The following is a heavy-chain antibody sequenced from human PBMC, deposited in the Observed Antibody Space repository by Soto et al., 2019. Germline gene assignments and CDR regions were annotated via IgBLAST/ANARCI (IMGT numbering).Heavy chain of an antibody. D-gene: IGHD4-17*01. V-gene: IGHV1-18*01. CDR3: ARAPEYGDYYGAIDY. J-gene: IGHJ4*02. CDR1: GYTFTGYG. Sequence: GASVKVSCKASGYTFTGYGISWVRQAPGQLLEWMGWISAYNGNTNYAQKLQGRVTMTTDTSTSTAYMELRSLRSDDTAVYYCARAPEYGDYYGAIDYWGQGTLVTVSS. CDR2: ISAYNGNT.